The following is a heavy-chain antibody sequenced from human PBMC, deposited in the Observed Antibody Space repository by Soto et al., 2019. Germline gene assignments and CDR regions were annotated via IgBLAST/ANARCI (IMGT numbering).Heavy chain of an antibody. J-gene: IGHJ5*02. D-gene: IGHD3-10*01. CDR3: ARDQGFVGLLPYYWFDA. CDR2: IIPILGIA. CDR1: GGTFSSYT. V-gene: IGHV1-69*08. Sequence: QVQLVQSGAEVKKPGSSVKVSCKASGGTFSSYTISWVRQAPGQGLEWMGRIIPILGIANYAPKFQGRVTITADNATSTAYMERGSLRSEDTAVYYCARDQGFVGLLPYYWFDAWGQGTLVAVAS.